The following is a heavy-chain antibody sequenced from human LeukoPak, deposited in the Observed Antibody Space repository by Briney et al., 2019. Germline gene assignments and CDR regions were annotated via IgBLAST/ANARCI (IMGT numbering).Heavy chain of an antibody. D-gene: IGHD1-26*01. Sequence: SETLSLTCTVSGGSISSSSYYWGWTRQPPGKGLEWIGSIYYTGSTYYNASLQSRVTISIDMSKNQFSLRLSSVTAADTAMYYCVKSGVYGLIDYWGQGTLVTVSS. J-gene: IGHJ4*02. CDR2: IYYTGST. CDR3: VKSGVYGLIDY. V-gene: IGHV4-39*01. CDR1: GGSISSSSYY.